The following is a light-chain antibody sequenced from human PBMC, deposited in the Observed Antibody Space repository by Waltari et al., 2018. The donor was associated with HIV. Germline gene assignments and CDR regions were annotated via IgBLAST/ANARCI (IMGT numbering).Light chain of an antibody. Sequence: SSELTQPPSVSVSPGQTVRITCSGAALPTQYTSWYQQKPGQPPVVVMYKDTQRSSGTPERFSGSSSGTTVTLTITAVRAEDEAYYYCQSGDNKLTSVFFGGGTRLTVL. J-gene: IGLJ2*01. CDR1: ALPTQY. CDR2: KDT. V-gene: IGLV3-25*03. CDR3: QSGDNKLTSVF.